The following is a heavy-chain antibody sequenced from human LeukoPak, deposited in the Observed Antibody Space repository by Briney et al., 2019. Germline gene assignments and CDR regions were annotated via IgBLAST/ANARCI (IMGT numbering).Heavy chain of an antibody. Sequence: PGGSLRLSCAASGFTFSDYYMSWIRQAPGKGLEWVSYITSSGTTIFYADSVQGRFTISRDNARNSLDLQMNSLRAEDTAVYYCARVPGYSSGNWYFDLWAVAPWSLSPQ. CDR2: ITSSGTTI. V-gene: IGHV3-11*04. D-gene: IGHD5-18*01. J-gene: IGHJ2*01. CDR3: ARVPGYSSGNWYFDL. CDR1: GFTFSDYY.